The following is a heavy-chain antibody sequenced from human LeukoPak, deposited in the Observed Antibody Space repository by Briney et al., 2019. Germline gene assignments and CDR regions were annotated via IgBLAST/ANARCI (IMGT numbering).Heavy chain of an antibody. D-gene: IGHD3-16*01. CDR3: ARVDLGGDAFDI. CDR2: INPNSGGT. V-gene: IGHV1-2*02. Sequence: ASVKVSCKASGYTFTGYYMHWVRQAPGQGLEWMGWINPNSGGTNYAQKFQGRVTMTRDTSISTAYMELSRLRSDDTALYYCARVDLGGDAFDIWGQGTMVTVSS. CDR1: GYTFTGYY. J-gene: IGHJ3*02.